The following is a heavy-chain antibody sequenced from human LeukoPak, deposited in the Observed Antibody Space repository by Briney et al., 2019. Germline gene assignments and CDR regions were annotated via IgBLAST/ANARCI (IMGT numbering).Heavy chain of an antibody. J-gene: IGHJ4*02. V-gene: IGHV3-15*07. D-gene: IGHD2-8*01. CDR2: IKSKTDGGTT. CDR1: GFTFSNAW. Sequence: GGSLRLSCAASGFTFSNAWMNWVRQAPGKGLEWVGRIKSKTDGGTTDYAAPVKGRFTISRDDSKSTLYLQMNSLKTEDTAVYYCTTVGRVKVYAMVDDYWGQGTLVTVSS. CDR3: TTVGRVKVYAMVDDY.